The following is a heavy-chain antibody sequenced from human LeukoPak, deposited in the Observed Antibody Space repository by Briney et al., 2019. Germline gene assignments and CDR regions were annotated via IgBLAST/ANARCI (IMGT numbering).Heavy chain of an antibody. CDR3: ARIPRGDLRGFDC. CDR2: ISRSGSLI. CDR1: GFTFSSYE. J-gene: IGHJ4*02. V-gene: IGHV3-48*03. D-gene: IGHD3-10*01. Sequence: PGGSLRLSCAASGFTFSSYEMNWLRQAPGKGLEGVSYISRSGSLIYYTDSVKGRFTISRDNAKSSLYLQMNSLTVEDTAVYYCARIPRGDLRGFDCWGQGTLVTVSS.